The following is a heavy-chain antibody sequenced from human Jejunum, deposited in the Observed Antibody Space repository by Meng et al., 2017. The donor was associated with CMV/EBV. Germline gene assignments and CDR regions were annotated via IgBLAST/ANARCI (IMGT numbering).Heavy chain of an antibody. CDR1: GFSPTSSGDG. V-gene: IGHV2-5*02. CDR2: IYGDDDK. J-gene: IGHJ4*02. Sequence: QITLKESDPTLVKPTQTLTLTSTFSGFSPTSSGDGVGWIRQPPGKALEWLALIYGDDDKRYSPSLNTRLTITKDTFKNQVVLRMTNMDPVDTATYYCAYSYCSTGTCYSFYYWGQGTLVTVSS. CDR3: AYSYCSTGTCYSFYY. D-gene: IGHD2-15*01.